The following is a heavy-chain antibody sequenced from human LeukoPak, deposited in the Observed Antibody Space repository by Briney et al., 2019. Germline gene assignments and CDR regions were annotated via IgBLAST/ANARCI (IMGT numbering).Heavy chain of an antibody. V-gene: IGHV1-46*03. CDR1: GYTFTSYY. Sequence: GASVKVSCKASGYTFTSYYMHWVRQAPGQGLEWMGIINPSGGSTSYAQKFQGRVTMTRDTSTSTVYLELSSLRSEDTAVYYCARDHTKGPMADVWGKGTTVTVSS. J-gene: IGHJ6*04. CDR3: ARDHTKGPMADV. CDR2: INPSGGST. D-gene: IGHD3-10*01.